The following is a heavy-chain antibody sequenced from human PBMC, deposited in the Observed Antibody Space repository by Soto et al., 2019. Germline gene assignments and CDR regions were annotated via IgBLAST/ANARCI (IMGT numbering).Heavy chain of an antibody. Sequence: ASVKVSCKASGYTFTGYYMHWVRQAPGQGLEWMGWINPNSGGTNYAQKFQGRVTMTRDTSISTAYMELSRLRSDDTAVYYCTTSPLYCSGGSCYSLNYYYGMDVWGQGTTVTV. D-gene: IGHD2-15*01. CDR2: INPNSGGT. CDR3: TTSPLYCSGGSCYSLNYYYGMDV. J-gene: IGHJ6*02. V-gene: IGHV1-2*02. CDR1: GYTFTGYY.